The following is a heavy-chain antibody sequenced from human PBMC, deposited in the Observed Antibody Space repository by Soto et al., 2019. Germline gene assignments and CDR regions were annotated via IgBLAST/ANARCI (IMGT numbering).Heavy chain of an antibody. J-gene: IGHJ6*02. V-gene: IGHV1-8*01. CDR3: ARGGAGTLRYFDWLSGVYYYYGMDV. CDR2: MNPNSGNT. CDR1: GYTFTSYD. D-gene: IGHD3-9*01. Sequence: ASVKVSCKASGYTFTSYDINWVRQATGQGLEWMGWMNPNSGNTGYAQKFQGRVTMTRNTSISTAYMELSSLRSEDTAVYYCARGGAGTLRYFDWLSGVYYYYGMDVWGQGTMVTVSS.